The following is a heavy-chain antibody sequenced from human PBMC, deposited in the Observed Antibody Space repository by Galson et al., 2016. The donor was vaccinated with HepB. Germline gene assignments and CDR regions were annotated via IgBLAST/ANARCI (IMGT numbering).Heavy chain of an antibody. J-gene: IGHJ4*02. CDR1: GGSISSSNYY. V-gene: IGHV4-39*01. CDR3: ARGSIDITMMAVVLTGASFFLEY. Sequence: TVSGGSISSSNYYWGWIRQAPGKGLEWIGRMYYGGSTSYNPSLKSRVTISVDTSKNQFSLKLSSVTAADTAVYYCARGSIDITMMAVVLTGASFFLEYWGRGVLVTVSS. D-gene: IGHD6-6*01. CDR2: MYYGGST.